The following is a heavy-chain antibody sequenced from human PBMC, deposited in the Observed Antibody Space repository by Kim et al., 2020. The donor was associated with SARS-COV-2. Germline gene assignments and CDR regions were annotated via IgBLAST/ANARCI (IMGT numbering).Heavy chain of an antibody. CDR1: GGSISSSSYY. CDR2: IYYSGSI. CDR3: ARSYDFWSGYYSGPNWFDP. J-gene: IGHJ5*02. D-gene: IGHD3-3*01. V-gene: IGHV4-39*01. Sequence: SETLSLTCTVSGGSISSSSYYWGWIRQPPGKGLEWSGSIYYSGSIYYNPSLKSRVTISVDTSKNQFSLKLSSVTAADTSVYYCARSYDFWSGYYSGPNWFDPCGPGTLVTVSP.